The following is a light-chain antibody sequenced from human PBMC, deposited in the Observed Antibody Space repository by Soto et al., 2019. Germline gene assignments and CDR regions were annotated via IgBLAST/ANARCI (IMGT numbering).Light chain of an antibody. CDR2: KTS. CDR1: QSGSRW. V-gene: IGKV1-5*03. Sequence: IQITQSPSTLTASVVDTVTITCLASQSGSRWLAWYQQKPGKAPNLLIYKTSTLESGVPSRFSGGASGTEFTLPISSLQPEDFAPYYCQQYNTYWEFGQGTKVDI. J-gene: IGKJ1*01. CDR3: QQYNTYWE.